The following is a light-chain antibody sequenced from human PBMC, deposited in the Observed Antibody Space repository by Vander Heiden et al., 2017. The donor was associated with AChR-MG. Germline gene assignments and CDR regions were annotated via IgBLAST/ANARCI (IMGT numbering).Light chain of an antibody. V-gene: IGLV1-40*01. Sequence: QSVLTQPPSVSGAPGQRVTIPCTGSSSNIGAGYDVHWYQQLPGTAPKLLIYVNNNRPSGVPDRFSGSKSGTSASLAITGLQAEDEADYYCQSYDSSLSGVVFGGGTKLTVL. J-gene: IGLJ2*01. CDR3: QSYDSSLSGVV. CDR2: VNN. CDR1: SSNIGAGYD.